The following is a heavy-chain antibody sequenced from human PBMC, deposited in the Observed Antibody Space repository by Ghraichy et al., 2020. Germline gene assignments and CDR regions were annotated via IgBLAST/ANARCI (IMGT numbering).Heavy chain of an antibody. CDR2: ISYDGSNK. D-gene: IGHD2-21*01. CDR1: GFTFSSYG. V-gene: IGHV3-30*18. J-gene: IGHJ3*02. CDR3: AKGPQKIARDAFDI. Sequence: GESLNISCAASGFTFSSYGMHWVRQAPGKGLEWVAVISYDGSNKYYADSVKGRFTISRDNSKNTLYLQMNSLRAEDTAVYYCAKGPQKIARDAFDIWGQGTMVTVSS.